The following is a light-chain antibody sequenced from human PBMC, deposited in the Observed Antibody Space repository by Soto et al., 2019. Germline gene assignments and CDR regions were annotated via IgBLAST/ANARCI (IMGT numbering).Light chain of an antibody. J-gene: IGLJ1*01. CDR3: SSYRSTTTV. CDR1: SSDIGTYNF. V-gene: IGLV2-14*01. CDR2: DVG. Sequence: QSALTQPASVSGSPGQSITISCTGTSSDIGTYNFVSWYQVHPGRAPKLIIHDVGDRPSGVSNRFSGSKSGNTASLTISGLEPEDEADYYCSSYRSTTTVFGTGTKLTVL.